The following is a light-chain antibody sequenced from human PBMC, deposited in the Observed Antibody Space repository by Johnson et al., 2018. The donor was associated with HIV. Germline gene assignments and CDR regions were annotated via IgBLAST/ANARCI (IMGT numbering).Light chain of an antibody. CDR2: END. CDR1: GSNIGSHY. V-gene: IGLV1-51*02. J-gene: IGLJ1*01. CDR3: GTWDNSLSIGYV. Sequence: QSVLTQPPSVSAAPGQRVTISCSGRGSNIGSHYVSWYQQLPGTAPKLLIFENDKRPSGIPDRFSGSKSGTSATLGITGLQAGDEADDYCGTWDNSLSIGYVFGTGTKVTVL.